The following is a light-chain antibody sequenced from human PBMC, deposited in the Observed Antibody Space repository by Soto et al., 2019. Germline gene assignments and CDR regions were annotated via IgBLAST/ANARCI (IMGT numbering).Light chain of an antibody. CDR3: SSHGGADNFYV. J-gene: IGLJ1*01. CDR2: EVT. CDR1: SSDIGAYNY. Sequence: QSALTQPPSASGSPGQSVTISCTGTSSDIGAYNYVSWYQQHPGKVPKLIIHEVTKRPSGVPDRFSASKSGNTASLTVSGLQAEDEADYYCSSHGGADNFYVFGTGTKVTVL. V-gene: IGLV2-8*01.